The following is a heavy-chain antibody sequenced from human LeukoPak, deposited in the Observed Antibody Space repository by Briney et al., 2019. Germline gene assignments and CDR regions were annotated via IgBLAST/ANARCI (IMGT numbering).Heavy chain of an antibody. CDR3: ARNYYDSHHPRFQH. CDR1: GYTFTSYG. D-gene: IGHD3-22*01. CDR2: ISAYSGDT. J-gene: IGHJ1*01. V-gene: IGHV1-18*01. Sequence: GASVKVSCKASGYTFTSYGISWVRQAPGQGLEWMGWISAYSGDTNYAQRLQGRVTMTTDTSTSTAYMELRSLRYDDTAVYYCARNYYDSHHPRFQHWGQGTLVTVSS.